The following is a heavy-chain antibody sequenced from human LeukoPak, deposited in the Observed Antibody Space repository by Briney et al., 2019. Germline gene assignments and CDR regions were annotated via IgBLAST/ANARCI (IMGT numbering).Heavy chain of an antibody. CDR1: GFTFSSSA. CDR2: ISWNRGSI. Sequence: TGGSLRLSCAAFGFTFSSSAMSWVRQAPGKGLEWVSGISWNRGSIGYADSVKGRFTISRDNAKNSLYLQMNSLRAEDTALYYCAKDITGDYYYGMDVWGQGTTVTVSS. CDR3: AKDITGDYYYGMDV. D-gene: IGHD7-27*01. V-gene: IGHV3-9*01. J-gene: IGHJ6*02.